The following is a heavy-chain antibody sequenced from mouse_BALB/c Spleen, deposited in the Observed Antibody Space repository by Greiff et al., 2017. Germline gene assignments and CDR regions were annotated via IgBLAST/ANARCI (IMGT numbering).Heavy chain of an antibody. CDR3: ARNNYRYDGDAMDY. Sequence: QVQLKESGPGLVQPSQSLSITCTVSGFSLTSYGVHWVRQSPGKGLEWLGVIWSGGSTDYNAAFISRLSISKDNSKSQVFFKMNSLQANDTAIYYCARNNYRYDGDAMDYWGQGTSVTVSS. V-gene: IGHV2-2*02. D-gene: IGHD2-14*01. CDR2: IWSGGST. CDR1: GFSLTSYG. J-gene: IGHJ4*01.